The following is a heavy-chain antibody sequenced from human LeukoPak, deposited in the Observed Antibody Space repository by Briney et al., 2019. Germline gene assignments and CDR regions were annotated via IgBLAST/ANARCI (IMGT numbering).Heavy chain of an antibody. J-gene: IGHJ4*02. CDR2: IKQDGSDK. CDR1: GFSFSSYW. CDR3: ARGGGHLDC. V-gene: IGHV3-7*03. Sequence: AGGSLRLSWAASGFSFSSYWMSWVRQAPGKGLEWVANIKQDGSDKYYLTSVRGRFTISRDNAKNSLFLQMNSLRVEDTAVYYCARGGGHLDCWGQGTLVTVSS. D-gene: IGHD4-23*01.